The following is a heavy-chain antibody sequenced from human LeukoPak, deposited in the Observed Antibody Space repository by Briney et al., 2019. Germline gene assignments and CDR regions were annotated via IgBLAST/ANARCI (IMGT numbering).Heavy chain of an antibody. Sequence: SETLSLTCVVSSGSISSSKWWSWVRQPPGKGLEWIGDIYHRGNTNYNPSLKSRVTISVDKSKNQFSLNLTSVTAADTAFYYCARGSVYGDFSEYFQQWGQGTLVTVSS. CDR1: SGSISSSKW. J-gene: IGHJ1*01. V-gene: IGHV4-4*02. CDR2: IYHRGNT. CDR3: ARGSVYGDFSEYFQQ. D-gene: IGHD4-17*01.